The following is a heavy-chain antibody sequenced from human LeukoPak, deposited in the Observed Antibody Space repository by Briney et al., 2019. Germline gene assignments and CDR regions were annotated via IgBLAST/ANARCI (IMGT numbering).Heavy chain of an antibody. D-gene: IGHD6-13*01. CDR1: GFTFSTSG. CDR2: LQYDGTEE. Sequence: GRSLRLSCTPSGFTFSTSGMHWVRQAPGMGLEWVGFLQYDGTEEYYADSVRGRFTISRDNSKNTLYLQMDSLRAEDTAVYYCARESSSIAIGTLDFWGQGTLVIVSS. V-gene: IGHV3-33*05. J-gene: IGHJ4*02. CDR3: ARESSSIAIGTLDF.